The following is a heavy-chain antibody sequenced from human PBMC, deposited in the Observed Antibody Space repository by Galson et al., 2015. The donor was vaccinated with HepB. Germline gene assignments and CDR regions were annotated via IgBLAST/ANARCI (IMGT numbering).Heavy chain of an antibody. CDR3: AKCVVPAANGCSGGSCYSFYYYYGMDV. CDR2: ISYDGSNK. Sequence: SLRLSCAASGFTFSSYGMHWVRQAPGKGLEWVAVISYDGSNKYYADSVKGRFTISRDNSKNTLYLQMNSLRAEDTAVYYCAKCVVPAANGCSGGSCYSFYYYYGMDVWGQGTTVTVSS. CDR1: GFTFSSYG. J-gene: IGHJ6*02. D-gene: IGHD2-15*01. V-gene: IGHV3-30*18.